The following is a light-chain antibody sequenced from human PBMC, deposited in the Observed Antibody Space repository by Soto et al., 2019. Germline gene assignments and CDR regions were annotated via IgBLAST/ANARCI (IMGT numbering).Light chain of an antibody. V-gene: IGLV6-57*03. CDR1: GGSITSGY. CDR3: QSYHSSYPYV. Sequence: NFILTQPHSVSESPGKTVTISCTRSGGSITSGYVQWYQQRPGSAPTTVIYEDNHRPSGVPDRFSGSIDSSSNSASLTISGLKTEDEADYYCQSYHSSYPYVFGTGTKVTVL. CDR2: EDN. J-gene: IGLJ1*01.